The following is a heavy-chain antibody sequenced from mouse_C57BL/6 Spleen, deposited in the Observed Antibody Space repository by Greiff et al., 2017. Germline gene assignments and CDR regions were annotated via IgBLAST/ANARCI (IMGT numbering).Heavy chain of an antibody. CDR3: ARGWDGSSYN. CDR1: GYSITSGYY. CDR2: ISYDGSN. Sequence: DVQLQESGPGLVKPSQSLSLTCSVTGYSITSGYYWNWIRQFPGNKLEWMGYISYDGSNNYNPSLKNRIPITLDTSKNQFFLKLNSVTTEDTATYYCARGWDGSSYNWGQGTLVTVSA. J-gene: IGHJ3*01. D-gene: IGHD1-1*01. V-gene: IGHV3-6*01.